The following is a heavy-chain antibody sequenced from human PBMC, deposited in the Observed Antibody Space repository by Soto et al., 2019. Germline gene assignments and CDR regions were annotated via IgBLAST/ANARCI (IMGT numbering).Heavy chain of an antibody. CDR1: GFTFSSYA. J-gene: IGHJ5*02. CDR2: ISYDGSNK. V-gene: IGHV3-30-3*01. Sequence: XVSLRLSCAASGFTFSSYAMHWVRQAPGKGLEWVAVISYDGSNKYYADSVKGRFTISRDNSKNTLYLQMNSLRAEDTAVYYCARDPGYSYGYETTYNWFDPWGQGTLVTVSS. D-gene: IGHD5-18*01. CDR3: ARDPGYSYGYETTYNWFDP.